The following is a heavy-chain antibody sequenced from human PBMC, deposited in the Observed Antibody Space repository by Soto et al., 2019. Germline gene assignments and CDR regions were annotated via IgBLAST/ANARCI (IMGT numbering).Heavy chain of an antibody. Sequence: SVKVSCKASGGTFSSYSISWVRQAPGQGLEWMGGIIPIFGTANYAQKFQGRVTITADESTSTAYMELSSLRSEDTAVYYCALGDYYDSSGYGAFDIWGQGTMVTVSS. CDR3: ALGDYYDSSGYGAFDI. CDR1: GGTFSSYS. D-gene: IGHD3-22*01. J-gene: IGHJ3*02. V-gene: IGHV1-69*13. CDR2: IIPIFGTA.